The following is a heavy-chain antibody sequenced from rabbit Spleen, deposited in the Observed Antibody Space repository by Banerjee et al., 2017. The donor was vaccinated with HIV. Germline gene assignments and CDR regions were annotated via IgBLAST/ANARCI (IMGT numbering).Heavy chain of an antibody. Sequence: EESGGDLVKPEGSLTLTCTASGFSFSNSYWICWVRQAPGKGLEWIACIYAGSSGSTYSATWAKGRFTISKTSSTTVTLQMTSLTVADTATYFCARDTGTSFSSYGMDLWGPGTLVTVS. D-gene: IGHD7-1*01. CDR3: ARDTGTSFSSYGMDL. J-gene: IGHJ6*01. V-gene: IGHV1S45*01. CDR2: IYAGSSGST. CDR1: GFSFSNSYW.